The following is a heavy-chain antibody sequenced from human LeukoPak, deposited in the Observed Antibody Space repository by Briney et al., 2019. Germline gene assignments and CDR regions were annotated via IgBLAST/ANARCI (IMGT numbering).Heavy chain of an antibody. D-gene: IGHD6-25*01. V-gene: IGHV3-74*01. CDR2: VNSDGSST. CDR1: GSTFSTYW. J-gene: IGHJ4*02. CDR3: AKGGSAKFDY. Sequence: GGSLRLSCAASGSTFSTYWMHWVRQAPGKGLVWVSRVNSDGSSTNYADSVKGRFTISRDNAKNSLYLQMNTLRAEDTAVYYCAKGGSAKFDYWGQGTLVTVSS.